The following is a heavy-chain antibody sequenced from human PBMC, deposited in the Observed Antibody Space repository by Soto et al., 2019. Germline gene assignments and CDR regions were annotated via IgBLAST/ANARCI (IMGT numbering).Heavy chain of an antibody. Sequence: ASVKVSCKASGYTFSLHGFNWLRQAPGQGLEWMGWISTYSGNTSYAQKFQDRVTMTTDTSTNTVYMELRNLRSDDTAVYYCARESWEGYCSLYTCQKFLDYWGQGTLVTVSS. CDR3: ARESWEGYCSLYTCQKFLDY. V-gene: IGHV1-18*01. CDR1: GYTFSLHG. CDR2: ISTYSGNT. D-gene: IGHD2-15*01. J-gene: IGHJ4*02.